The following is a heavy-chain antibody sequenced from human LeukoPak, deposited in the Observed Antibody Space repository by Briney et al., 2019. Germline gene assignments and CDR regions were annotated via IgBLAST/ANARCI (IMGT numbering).Heavy chain of an antibody. J-gene: IGHJ4*02. V-gene: IGHV4-59*02. CDR3: ARGGAGPLRD. CDR2: ISNSGSP. CDR1: SASVSSYY. Sequence: PSETLTLTCTVSSASVSSYYWSWVRQPPGGGLEWIGYISNSGSPSYNPSFKSRVTFSADTSKNHLSLKLNSVTPADTAVYFCARGGAGPLRDWGQGTLVTVSS. D-gene: IGHD3-16*01.